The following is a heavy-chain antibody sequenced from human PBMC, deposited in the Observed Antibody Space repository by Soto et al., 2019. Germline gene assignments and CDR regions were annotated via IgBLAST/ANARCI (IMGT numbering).Heavy chain of an antibody. CDR3: ARYYYYYGMDV. Sequence: IRQPPGKGLDWIGSIYYSGSTYYNPSLKSRVTISVDTSKNQFSLKLSSVTAADTAVYYCARYYYYYGMDVWGQGTTVTVSS. CDR2: IYYSGST. V-gene: IGHV4-39*01. J-gene: IGHJ6*02.